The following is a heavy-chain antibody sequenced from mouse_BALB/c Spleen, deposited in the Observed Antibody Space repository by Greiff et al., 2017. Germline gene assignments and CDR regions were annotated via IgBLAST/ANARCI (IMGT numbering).Heavy chain of an antibody. J-gene: IGHJ4*01. CDR2: ISYSGST. CDR3: ARSPYDYDVYAMDY. V-gene: IGHV3-8*02. CDR1: GDSITSGY. D-gene: IGHD2-4*01. Sequence: VQLQQSGPSLVKPSQTLSLTCSVTGDSITSGYWNWIRKFPGNKLEYMGYISYSGSTYYNPSLKSRISITRDTSKNQYYLQLNSVTTEDTATYYCARSPYDYDVYAMDYWGQGTSVTVSS.